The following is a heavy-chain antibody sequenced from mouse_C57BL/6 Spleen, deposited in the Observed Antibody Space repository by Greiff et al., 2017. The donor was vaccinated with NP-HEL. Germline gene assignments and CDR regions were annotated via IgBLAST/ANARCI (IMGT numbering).Heavy chain of an antibody. Sequence: QVQLQQSGAELVRPGASVTLSCKASGYTFTDYEMHWVKQTPVHGLEWIGAIDPETGGTAYNQKFKGKAILTADKSSSTAYMELRSLTSEDSAVYYGREAYYYGSSFYAMDYWGQGTSVTVSS. D-gene: IGHD1-1*01. CDR3: REAYYYGSSFYAMDY. V-gene: IGHV1-15*01. CDR2: IDPETGGT. J-gene: IGHJ4*01. CDR1: GYTFTDYE.